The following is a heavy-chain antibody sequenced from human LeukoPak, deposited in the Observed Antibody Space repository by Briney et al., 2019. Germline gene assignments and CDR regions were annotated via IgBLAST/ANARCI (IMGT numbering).Heavy chain of an antibody. V-gene: IGHV4-4*07. CDR2: IYTIGST. CDR1: GGSISSYY. Sequence: TSETLSLTCTVSGGSISSYYWSWIRQPAGKVLEWIGRIYTIGSTNYNPSLKSRVTMSVDTSKNQFSLKLSSVTAADKAVYYCARAPRYYYDSSGYYCFDYWGQGTLVTVSS. J-gene: IGHJ4*02. CDR3: ARAPRYYYDSSGYYCFDY. D-gene: IGHD3-22*01.